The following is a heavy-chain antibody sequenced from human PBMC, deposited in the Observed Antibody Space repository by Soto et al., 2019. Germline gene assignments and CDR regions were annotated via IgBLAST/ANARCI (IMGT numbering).Heavy chain of an antibody. Sequence: SETLSLTCTVSGGSISSGGYYWSWIRQHPGKGLEWIGYIYYSGSTYYNPSLKSRVTISVDTSKNQFSLKLSSVTAADTAVYYCARENLLNRGYCRGGSCQNWFDPWGQGTLVTVSS. CDR3: ARENLLNRGYCRGGSCQNWFDP. CDR1: GGSISSGGYY. CDR2: IYYSGST. D-gene: IGHD2-15*01. V-gene: IGHV4-31*03. J-gene: IGHJ5*02.